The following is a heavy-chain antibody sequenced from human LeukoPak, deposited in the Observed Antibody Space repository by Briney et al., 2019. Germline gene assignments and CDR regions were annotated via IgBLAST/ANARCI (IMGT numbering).Heavy chain of an antibody. J-gene: IGHJ4*02. CDR2: IWHDGSNK. Sequence: PGRSLRLSCATSVFTFSNYGMHWLRQAPGKGLEWVAVIWHDGSNKYYADSVKGRFTVSRDNSKNTLYLQMNSLRAEDTAVYYCANNFVYWGQGTLVTVSS. CDR1: VFTFSNYG. V-gene: IGHV3-33*03. CDR3: ANNFVY.